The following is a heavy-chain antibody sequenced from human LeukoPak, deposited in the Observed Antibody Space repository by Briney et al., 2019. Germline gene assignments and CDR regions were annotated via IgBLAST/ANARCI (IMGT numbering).Heavy chain of an antibody. CDR3: ASLGVITIFGVITNDAFDI. D-gene: IGHD3-3*01. CDR1: GYTFTGYY. J-gene: IGHJ3*02. Sequence: APVKVSCKTSGYTFTGYYMHWVRQAPGQGLEWMGWINPNSGGTNYAQKFQGRVTMTRDTSISTAYMELTRLRSDDTAVYYCASLGVITIFGVITNDAFDIWGQGTMVTVSS. CDR2: INPNSGGT. V-gene: IGHV1-2*02.